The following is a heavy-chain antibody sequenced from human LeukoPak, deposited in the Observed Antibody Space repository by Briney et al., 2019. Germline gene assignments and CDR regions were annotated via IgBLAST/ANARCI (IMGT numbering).Heavy chain of an antibody. CDR1: GFIVSTNY. CDR3: ARFYAGYGYE. D-gene: IGHD5-18*01. J-gene: IGHJ4*02. CDR2: IYKDGKT. V-gene: IGHV3-53*01. Sequence: PGGSLRLSCVPSGFIVSTNYMSWGRQAPGKGLEWVSVIYKDGKTYYADSVKGRFTISRDDSKNTVYLQMNNPRGDDTAVYYCARFYAGYGYEWGQGTLVTVSS.